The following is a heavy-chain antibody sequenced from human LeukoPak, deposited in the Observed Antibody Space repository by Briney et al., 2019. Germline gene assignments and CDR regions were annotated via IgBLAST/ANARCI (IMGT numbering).Heavy chain of an antibody. Sequence: SQTLSLTCTVSGGSISSGDYYWSWIRQPPGKGLVWIGYIYYSGSTYYNPSLKSRVTISIDTSKNQFSLKLSSVTAADTAVYYCARSSLYRSSWYFDYWGQGTLVTVSS. J-gene: IGHJ4*02. CDR3: ARSSLYRSSWYFDY. CDR1: GGSISSGDYY. V-gene: IGHV4-30-4*08. D-gene: IGHD6-13*01. CDR2: IYYSGST.